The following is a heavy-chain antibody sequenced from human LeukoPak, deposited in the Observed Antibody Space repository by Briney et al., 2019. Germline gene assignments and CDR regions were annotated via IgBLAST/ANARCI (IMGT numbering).Heavy chain of an antibody. D-gene: IGHD2-2*01. CDR3: SRTPDAFCSSTSC. V-gene: IGHV3-73*01. J-gene: IGHJ4*02. CDR2: ILNKASSYAT. Sequence: GGSLRLSCAASGFTFSGSTMHWVRQASGKGLEWIGRILNKASSYATAYAASVKGRFTISRDDSKNTAYLQMNSLKSEDTAVYYCSRTPDAFCSSTSCWGQGTLVTVSS. CDR1: GFTFSGST.